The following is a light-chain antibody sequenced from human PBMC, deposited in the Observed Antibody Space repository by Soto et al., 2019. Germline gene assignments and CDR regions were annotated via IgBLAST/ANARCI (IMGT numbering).Light chain of an antibody. CDR2: DAS. CDR3: QQYNSFSRT. Sequence: DIPLTQSPSTLSASVGDRVTITCRASQSIDSWLAWYQQRPGRAPELLISDASNLESGVPSRFSGSGSGTEFTLTISGLQPDDFATYFCQQYNSFSRTFGQGTKVEIK. V-gene: IGKV1-5*01. J-gene: IGKJ1*01. CDR1: QSIDSW.